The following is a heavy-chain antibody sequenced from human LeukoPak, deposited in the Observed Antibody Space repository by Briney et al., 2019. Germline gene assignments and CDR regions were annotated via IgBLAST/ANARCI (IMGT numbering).Heavy chain of an antibody. J-gene: IGHJ4*02. CDR1: GFTFSSYD. CDR2: IGIAGDT. D-gene: IGHD2-21*02. CDR3: AALLISSRGTAY. Sequence: GGSLRLSCAASGFTFSSYDMHWVRQTTGKGLEWVSSIGIAGDTYYPGSVKGRFTISRENAKNSLYLQMNSLRAEDTAVYYCAALLISSRGTAYWGQGTLVTVSS. V-gene: IGHV3-13*01.